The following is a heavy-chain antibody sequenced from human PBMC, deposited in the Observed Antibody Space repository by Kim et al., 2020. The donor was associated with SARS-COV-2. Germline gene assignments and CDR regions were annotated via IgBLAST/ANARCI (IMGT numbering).Heavy chain of an antibody. CDR2: ISAYNGNT. D-gene: IGHD5-12*01. CDR1: GYTFTSYG. CDR3: ARDKWATMTMNTFDY. Sequence: ASVKVSCKASGYTFTSYGISWVRQAPGQGLEWMGWISAYNGNTNYAPKLQGRVTMTTDTSTSTAYMELRSLRSDDTAVYYCARDKWATMTMNTFDYWGQGTLVTVSS. V-gene: IGHV1-18*01. J-gene: IGHJ4*02.